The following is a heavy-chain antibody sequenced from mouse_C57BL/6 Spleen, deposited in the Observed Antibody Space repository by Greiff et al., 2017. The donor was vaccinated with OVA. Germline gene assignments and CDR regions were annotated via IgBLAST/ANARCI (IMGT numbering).Heavy chain of an antibody. CDR1: GYTFTDYY. J-gene: IGHJ4*01. CDR3: ARGDWDL. D-gene: IGHD3-3*01. V-gene: IGHV1-19*01. Sequence: DVHLVESGPVLVKPGASVKMSCKASGYTFTDYYMNWVKQSHGKSLEWIGVINPYNGGTSYNQKFKGKATLTVDKSSSTAYMELNSLTSEDSAVYYCARGDWDLWGQGTSVTVSS. CDR2: INPYNGGT.